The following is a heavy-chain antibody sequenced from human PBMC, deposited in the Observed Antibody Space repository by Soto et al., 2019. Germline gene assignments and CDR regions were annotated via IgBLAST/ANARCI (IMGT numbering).Heavy chain of an antibody. CDR2: ISIGGTHT. D-gene: IGHD5-12*01. V-gene: IGHV3-23*01. CDR1: GFTFSSYS. CDR3: AKWSGYGDL. Sequence: GGPLRLSCSVSGFTFSSYSFTWVRQAPGKGLQWVSGISIGGTHTFYADSVKGRFTISRDNSKNTVYLQMHSLRAEDTAVYYCAKWSGYGDLWGQGTLVTVSS. J-gene: IGHJ4*02.